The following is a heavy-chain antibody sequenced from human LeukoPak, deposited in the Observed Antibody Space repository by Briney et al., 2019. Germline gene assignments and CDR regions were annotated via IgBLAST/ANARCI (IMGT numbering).Heavy chain of an antibody. CDR1: GYTFTGYY. CDR3: ARDNSVRDTAWWFDP. CDR2: INPNSGGT. V-gene: IGHV1-2*02. Sequence: ASVKVSCKASGYTFTGYYMHWVRQAPGQGLEWMGWINPNSGGTNYAQKFQGRVTLTRDVSTSTDYLELSSLRSEDTAVYYCARDNSVRDTAWWFDPWGQGTLVTVSS. J-gene: IGHJ5*02. D-gene: IGHD2-21*02.